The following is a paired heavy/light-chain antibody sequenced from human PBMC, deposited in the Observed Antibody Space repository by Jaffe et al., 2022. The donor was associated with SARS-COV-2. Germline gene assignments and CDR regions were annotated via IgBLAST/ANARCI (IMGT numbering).Heavy chain of an antibody. V-gene: IGHV1-18*01. CDR1: GYSFSTYG. Sequence: QVQVVQSGAEVKKPGASVKVSCKASGYSFSTYGITWVRRAPGQGLEWMGWINAYNGNTNYARKFQGRVTMTTDTSTTTAYMELRSLRSDDTAVYYCARGTKRRNSGNYYYYYYMDVWGKGTTVTVSS. D-gene: IGHD2-15*01. CDR2: INAYNGNT. CDR3: ARGTKRRNSGNYYYYYYMDV. J-gene: IGHJ6*03.
Light chain of an antibody. J-gene: IGLJ2*01. V-gene: IGLV3-10*01. CDR2: EDN. Sequence: SYDLTQPPSVSVSPGQTARITCSGDELPKKYAYWYQQKSGQAPVLVIYEDNKRPSGIPDKFSGSSSGTMATLTINGAQVEDEADYFCYSVDNTDTVGVFGGGTKLTVL. CDR3: YSVDNTDTVGV. CDR1: ELPKKY.